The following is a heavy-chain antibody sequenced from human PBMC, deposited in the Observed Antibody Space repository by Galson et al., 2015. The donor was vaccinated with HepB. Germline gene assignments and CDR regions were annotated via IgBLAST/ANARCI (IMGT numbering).Heavy chain of an antibody. V-gene: IGHV3-66*01. Sequence: SLRLSCAASGFTVSSNYMSWVRQAPGKGLEWVSVIYSGGSTYYADSVKGRFTISRDNSKNTLYLQMNSLRAEDTAVYYCARDQGIGSGSYYIYGMDVWGQGTTVTVSS. CDR2: IYSGGST. J-gene: IGHJ6*02. D-gene: IGHD3-10*01. CDR1: GFTVSSNY. CDR3: ARDQGIGSGSYYIYGMDV.